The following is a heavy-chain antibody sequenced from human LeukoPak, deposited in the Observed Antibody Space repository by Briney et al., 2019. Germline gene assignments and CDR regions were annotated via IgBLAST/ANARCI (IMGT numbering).Heavy chain of an antibody. CDR1: GFTVSSNY. D-gene: IGHD5-18*01. J-gene: IGHJ4*02. CDR3: ARATTGPGYNYVQFDY. V-gene: IGHV3-66*02. CDR2: IYSRRTP. Sequence: GGSLRLSCAASGFTVSSNYMNWVRQAAGKGVEWVSIIYSRRTPYYPDSVHPRFPISRDNSNNTLYLQMNSLRAEDPAVYYCARATTGPGYNYVQFDYWGQGTLVTVSS.